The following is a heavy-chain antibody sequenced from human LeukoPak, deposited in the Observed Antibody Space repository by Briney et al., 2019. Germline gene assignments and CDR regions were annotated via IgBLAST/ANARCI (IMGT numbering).Heavy chain of an antibody. CDR3: AKLGWQWLVWGSLDYFYGMDV. J-gene: IGHJ6*02. CDR1: VFTLCIYA. D-gene: IGHD6-19*01. V-gene: IGHV3-23*01. CDR2: ISGSGGKT. Sequence: GGSLRLSCAPSVFTLCIYAMSCLPEAREGGGECGSDISGSGGKTYYADSVKGRFTISRDNSKNTMYLQMNSLRAEDTAVYYCAKLGWQWLVWGSLDYFYGMDVWGQGTTVTVSS.